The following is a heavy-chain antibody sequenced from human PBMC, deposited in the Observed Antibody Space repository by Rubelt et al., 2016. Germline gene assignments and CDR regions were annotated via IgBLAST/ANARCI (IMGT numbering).Heavy chain of an antibody. J-gene: IGHJ4*02. CDR3: AKAGCSSTSCYKDY. Sequence: ADSVKGRFTISRDNPKNSLYLQMNSLRAEDTALYYCAKAGCSSTSCYKDYWGQGTLVTVSS. V-gene: IGHV3-9*01. D-gene: IGHD2-2*02.